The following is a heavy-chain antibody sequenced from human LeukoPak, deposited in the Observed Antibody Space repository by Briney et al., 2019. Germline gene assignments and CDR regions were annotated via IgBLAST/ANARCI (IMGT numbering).Heavy chain of an antibody. CDR3: ARDRSSDWHFDF. CDR2: ISGSTGYI. J-gene: IGHJ4*02. V-gene: IGHV3-21*01. CDR1: GFTFSHYN. D-gene: IGHD6-19*01. Sequence: GGTLRLSCAASGFTFSHYNMNWVRQAPGKGLEWVSSISGSTGYIYYADSAKGRFTISRDNAKNSLFLQMNSLRAEDTAVYYCARDRSSDWHFDFWGPGTPVTVSS.